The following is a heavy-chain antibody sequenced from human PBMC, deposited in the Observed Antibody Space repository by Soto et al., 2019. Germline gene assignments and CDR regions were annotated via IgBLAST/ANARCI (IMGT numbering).Heavy chain of an antibody. Sequence: QVQLQESGPGLVKPSQTLSLTCTVSGGSISSGDYYWSWIRQPPGKGLEWIGYILYSGTTNYNPSLESRLTISVDTSTIPFSLKLTSVPDADTAVYYCARNGALDYWGRGTLVTVSS. CDR3: ARNGALDY. V-gene: IGHV4-30-4*01. CDR2: ILYSGTT. J-gene: IGHJ4*02. D-gene: IGHD2-8*01. CDR1: GGSISSGDYY.